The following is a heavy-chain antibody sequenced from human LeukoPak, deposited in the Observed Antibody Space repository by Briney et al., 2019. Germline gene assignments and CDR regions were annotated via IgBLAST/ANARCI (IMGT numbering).Heavy chain of an antibody. D-gene: IGHD3-16*02. Sequence: PGGSLRLSCVASGFTFSNYSMNWVRQAPGKGLEWISYITSSSSAIYYAESVKGQVTVSRDNAKNSLYLQMTSLRAEDTAVYYCARHRTASDYWGQGTLVTVSS. CDR3: ARHRTASDY. CDR1: GFTFSNYS. J-gene: IGHJ4*02. CDR2: ITSSSSAI. V-gene: IGHV3-48*01.